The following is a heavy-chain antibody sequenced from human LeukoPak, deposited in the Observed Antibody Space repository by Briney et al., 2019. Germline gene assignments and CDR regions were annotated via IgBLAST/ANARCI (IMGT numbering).Heavy chain of an antibody. CDR3: ARTNPVYGDYDY. CDR1: GSTVTGNY. CDR2: IYPDGRT. V-gene: IGHV3-53*01. Sequence: PGGSLRLSCAVSGSTVTGNYMSWVRQAPGKGLQWVSVIYPDGRTYYADSVKGRFTISRDISRNTLLLQMNNLRADDTAVHYCARTNPVYGDYDYWGQGTLVTVSS. J-gene: IGHJ4*02. D-gene: IGHD4-17*01.